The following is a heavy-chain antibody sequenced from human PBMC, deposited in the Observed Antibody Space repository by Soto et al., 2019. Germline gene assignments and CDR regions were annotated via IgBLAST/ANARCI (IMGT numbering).Heavy chain of an antibody. Sequence: PSDTLSLTCAVSGYSISSGYYWVWIRQPPGKGLEWIGSIYHSGSTYYNPSLKSRVTTSVDTSKNQFSLKLSSVTAADTAVYYCARVEGTLPYYYYYYGMDVWGQGTTVTVSS. D-gene: IGHD3-10*01. CDR2: IYHSGST. V-gene: IGHV4-38-2*01. J-gene: IGHJ6*02. CDR3: ARVEGTLPYYYYYYGMDV. CDR1: GYSISSGYY.